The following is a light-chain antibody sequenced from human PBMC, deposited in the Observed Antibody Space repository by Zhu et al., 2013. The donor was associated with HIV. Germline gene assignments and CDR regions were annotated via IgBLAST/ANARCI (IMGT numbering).Light chain of an antibody. CDR1: QSVLYSSNNKNY. CDR2: WAS. CDR3: QQSEDFPWT. Sequence: DIVMTQSPDSLAVSLGERATINCKSSQSVLYSSNNKNYLAWYQQNPGQPPKLLIYWASTRESGVPDRFSGSGSGTEFTLVISSLQAEDFGTYFCQQSEDFPWTFGHGTNVDVK. J-gene: IGKJ1*01. V-gene: IGKV4-1*01.